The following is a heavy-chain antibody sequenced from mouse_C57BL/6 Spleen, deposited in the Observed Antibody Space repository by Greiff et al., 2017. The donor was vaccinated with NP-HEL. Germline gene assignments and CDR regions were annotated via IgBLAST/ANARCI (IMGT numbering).Heavy chain of an antibody. CDR2: INYDGSST. D-gene: IGHD2-14*01. CDR3: ARGVPPDY. CDR1: GFTFSDYY. Sequence: VKVEESEGGLVQPGSSMKLSCTASGFTFSDYYMAWVRQVPEKGLEWVANINYDGSSTYYLDSLKSRFIISRDNAKNILYLQMSSLKSEDTATYYCARGVPPDYWGQGTTLTVSS. J-gene: IGHJ2*01. V-gene: IGHV5-16*01.